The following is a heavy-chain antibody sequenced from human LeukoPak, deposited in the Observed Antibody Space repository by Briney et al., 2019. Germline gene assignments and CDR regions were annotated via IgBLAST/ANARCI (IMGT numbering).Heavy chain of an antibody. CDR3: ARAGVDSSSWYGFYYYYMDV. CDR1: GGTFSSYA. V-gene: IGHV1-69*01. J-gene: IGHJ6*03. D-gene: IGHD6-13*01. CDR2: IIPIFGTA. Sequence: SVKVSCKASGGTFSSYAISWVRQAPGQGLEWMGGIIPIFGTANYAQKFQGRVTITADESTSTAYTELSSLRSEDTAVYYCARAGVDSSSWYGFYYYYMDVWGKGTTVTVSS.